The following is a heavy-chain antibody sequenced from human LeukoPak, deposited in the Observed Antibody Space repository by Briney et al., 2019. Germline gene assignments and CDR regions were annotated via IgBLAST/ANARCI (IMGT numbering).Heavy chain of an antibody. Sequence: GGALRLSCAASDFTFISYSMNWVRQAPGKGVEWVSAISGSSTYISYADSVKGRFTVSRDNAKNSLYLQMNSLRAEDTAVYYCAYCTGGTCYRASAFDFWGQGTIVIVSS. J-gene: IGHJ3*01. CDR1: DFTFISYS. V-gene: IGHV3-21*01. CDR2: ISGSSTYI. CDR3: AYCTGGTCYRASAFDF. D-gene: IGHD2-15*01.